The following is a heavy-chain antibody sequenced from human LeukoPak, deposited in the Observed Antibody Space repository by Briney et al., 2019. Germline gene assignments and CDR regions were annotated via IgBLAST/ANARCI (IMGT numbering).Heavy chain of an antibody. CDR1: GGSISSYY. J-gene: IGHJ4*02. V-gene: IGHV4-59*12. CDR2: IYYSGST. Sequence: SETLSLTCTVSGGSISSYYWSWIRQPPGKGLEWIGYIYYSGSTNYNPSLKSRVTISVDTSNNQFSLKLTSVTAADTAVYYCARGFRGWGYYFDYWGQGTLVTVSS. D-gene: IGHD7-27*01. CDR3: ARGFRGWGYYFDY.